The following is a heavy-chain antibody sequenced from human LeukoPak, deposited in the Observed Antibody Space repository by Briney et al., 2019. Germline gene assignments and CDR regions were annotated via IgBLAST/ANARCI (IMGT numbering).Heavy chain of an antibody. Sequence: GASVKVSCKASGYTFTSYGISWVRQAPGQGLEWVGWISAYNGNTNYAQKLQGRVTMTTDTSTSTAYMELRSLRSDDTAVYYCARSSWGVLVYYYGMDVWGQGTTVTVSS. CDR1: GYTFTSYG. J-gene: IGHJ6*02. CDR3: ARSSWGVLVYYYGMDV. D-gene: IGHD3-16*01. CDR2: ISAYNGNT. V-gene: IGHV1-18*01.